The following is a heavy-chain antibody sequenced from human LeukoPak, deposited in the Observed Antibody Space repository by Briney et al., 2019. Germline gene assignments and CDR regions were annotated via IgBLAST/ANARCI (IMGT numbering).Heavy chain of an antibody. CDR2: ISSSGSTV. J-gene: IGHJ4*02. CDR3: ARGSYYYDSKSYYFDF. D-gene: IGHD3-22*01. V-gene: IGHV3-11*04. CDR1: GFTFSDYY. Sequence: PGGSLRLSCAASGFTFSDYYMTWIRQAPGKGREWISYISSSGSTVFLADSVKGRFTISRDNAKNSLYLQMNSLRAEDTSVYYCARGSYYYDSKSYYFDFWGQGTLVTVSS.